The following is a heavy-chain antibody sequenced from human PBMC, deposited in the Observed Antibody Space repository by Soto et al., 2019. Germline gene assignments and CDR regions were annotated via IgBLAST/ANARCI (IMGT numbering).Heavy chain of an antibody. CDR1: GYTFTGYY. CDR3: ARGRRYCSSTSCYKGVSNWFDP. J-gene: IGHJ5*02. D-gene: IGHD2-2*02. CDR2: INPNSGGT. V-gene: IGHV1-2*02. Sequence: QVQLVQSGAEVKKPGASVKVSCKASGYTFTGYYMHWVRQAPGQGLEWMGWINPNSGGTNYAQKFLGRVTMTRDTSISTAYMELSRLRSDDTAVYYCARGRRYCSSTSCYKGVSNWFDPWGQGTLVTVSS.